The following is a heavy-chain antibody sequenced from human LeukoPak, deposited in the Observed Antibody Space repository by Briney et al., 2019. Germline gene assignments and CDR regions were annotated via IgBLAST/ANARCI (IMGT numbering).Heavy chain of an antibody. V-gene: IGHV3-53*01. Sequence: GGSLRLPCAACGFTVSGNYMSWVRQAPGRGLQWASVIYSGGGTYYADSVKGRFTISRDNSKNTLYLQMNGLSAEDTAVYYCARSAVTGPWWIHYWGQGTLVTVSS. J-gene: IGHJ4*02. CDR1: GFTVSGNY. CDR2: IYSGGGT. CDR3: ARSAVTGPWWIHY. D-gene: IGHD6-19*01.